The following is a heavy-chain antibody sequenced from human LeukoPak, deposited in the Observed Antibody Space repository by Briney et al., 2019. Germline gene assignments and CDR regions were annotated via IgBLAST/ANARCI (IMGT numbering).Heavy chain of an antibody. CDR3: ASASTVTTSDY. D-gene: IGHD4-17*01. Sequence: SETLSLTCAVYGGSFSGYYWSRIRQPPGKGLEWIGEINHSGSTNYNPSLKSRVTISVDTSKNQFSLKPSSVTAADTAVYYCASASTVTTSDYWGQGTLVTVSS. J-gene: IGHJ4*02. CDR1: GGSFSGYY. CDR2: INHSGST. V-gene: IGHV4-34*01.